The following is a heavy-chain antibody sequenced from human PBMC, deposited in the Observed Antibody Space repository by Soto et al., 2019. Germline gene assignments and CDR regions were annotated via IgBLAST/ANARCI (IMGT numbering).Heavy chain of an antibody. CDR1: GFTFSSYA. CDR3: ARVGDKLPQSMSYYYYGMDV. CDR2: ISYDGSNK. D-gene: IGHD1-7*01. V-gene: IGHV3-30-3*01. J-gene: IGHJ6*02. Sequence: RRLSCAASGFTFSSYAMHWVRQAPGKGLEWVAVISYDGSNKYYADSVKGRFTISRDNSKNTLYLQMNSLRAEDTAVYYCARVGDKLPQSMSYYYYGMDVWGQGTTVTVSS.